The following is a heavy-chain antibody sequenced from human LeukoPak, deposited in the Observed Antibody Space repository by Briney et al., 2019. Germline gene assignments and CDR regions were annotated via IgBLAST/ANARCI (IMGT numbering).Heavy chain of an antibody. D-gene: IGHD2-2*01. J-gene: IGHJ5*02. Sequence: SETLSLTCTLSGDSISTTSYFWAWIRQPPGGGLEWIASIYYSGTTYYKSSLKSRVTISIERTRNQFYLNLRSLTAADTALYFCARVYSSTHNWFDTWGQGTQVTVSS. CDR1: GDSISTTSYF. CDR3: ARVYSSTHNWFDT. CDR2: IYYSGTT. V-gene: IGHV4-39*07.